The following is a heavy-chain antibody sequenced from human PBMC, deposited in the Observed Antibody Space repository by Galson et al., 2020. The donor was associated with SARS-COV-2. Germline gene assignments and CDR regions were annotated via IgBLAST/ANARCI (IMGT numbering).Heavy chain of an antibody. CDR1: GFSLSTSGMC. V-gene: IGHV2-70*11. Sequence: SGPTLVKPTQTLTLTCTFSGFSLSTSGMCVSWIRQPPGKALEWLARIDWDDDTDYSTSLKTRLTISKDTSKNQVVLTMTNMDPVDTATYYCARTSHAVTPLKYYYYGMDVWGQGTTVTVSS. J-gene: IGHJ6*02. CDR3: ARTSHAVTPLKYYYYGMDV. CDR2: IDWDDDT.